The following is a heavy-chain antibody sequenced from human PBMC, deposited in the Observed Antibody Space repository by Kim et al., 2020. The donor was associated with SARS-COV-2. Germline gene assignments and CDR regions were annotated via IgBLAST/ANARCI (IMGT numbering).Heavy chain of an antibody. V-gene: IGHV4-30-4*01. CDR2: IYYSGRT. Sequence: SETLSLTCTVSGGSISSGDYYWSWIRQPPGKGLEWIGYIYYSGRTYYNPSLKSRVTMSVDTSNNQFSLKLSSVTAADTAVYYCARTYGDYGNWFDPWGQGTLVTVSS. CDR1: GGSISSGDYY. D-gene: IGHD4-17*01. CDR3: ARTYGDYGNWFDP. J-gene: IGHJ5*02.